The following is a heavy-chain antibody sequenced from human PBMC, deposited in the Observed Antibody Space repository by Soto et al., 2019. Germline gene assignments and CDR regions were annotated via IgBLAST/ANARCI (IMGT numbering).Heavy chain of an antibody. Sequence: PGGSLRLSCAASGFTFSSYWMSWVRQAPGKGLEWVANIKQDGSEKYYVDSVKGRSTISRDNAKNSLYLQMNSLRAEDTAVYYCARDHKGVIGDLDAFDIWGQGTMVTVSS. CDR1: GFTFSSYW. J-gene: IGHJ3*02. CDR3: ARDHKGVIGDLDAFDI. CDR2: IKQDGSEK. D-gene: IGHD3-22*01. V-gene: IGHV3-7*01.